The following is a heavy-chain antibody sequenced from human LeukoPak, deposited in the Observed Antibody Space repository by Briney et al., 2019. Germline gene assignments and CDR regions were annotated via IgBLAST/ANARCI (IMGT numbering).Heavy chain of an antibody. CDR2: MNPNSGNT. CDR1: GYTFTSYD. CDR3: ARRAPRDYYYYYKDV. V-gene: IGHV1-8*01. Sequence: ASVKGSCKASGYTFTSYDINWVRQATGQGFEWMGWMNPNSGNTGYAQKFQGRVTMTRNTSISTAYMELSSLRSEDTAVYYCARRAPRDYYYYYKDVWCKGTTATV. J-gene: IGHJ6*03.